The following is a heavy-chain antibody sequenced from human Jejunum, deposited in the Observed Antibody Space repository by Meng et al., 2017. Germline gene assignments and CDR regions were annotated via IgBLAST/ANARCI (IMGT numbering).Heavy chain of an antibody. CDR1: GGSISSYY. J-gene: IGHJ4*02. V-gene: IGHV4-59*13. D-gene: IGHD1-26*01. CDR3: ARVILYSGSYYFDF. CDR2: VYYSGHT. Sequence: SETLSLTCTVSGGSISSYYWSWIRQPPGQGLEWIGYVYYSGHTDYNPSLKRRVTISIDKSTNQFSLRLSSVTAADTAVYYCARVILYSGSYYFDFWGQGTLVTVSS.